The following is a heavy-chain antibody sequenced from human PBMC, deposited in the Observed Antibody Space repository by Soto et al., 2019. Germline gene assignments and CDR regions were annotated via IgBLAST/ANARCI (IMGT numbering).Heavy chain of an antibody. D-gene: IGHD2-15*01. V-gene: IGHV4-34*01. CDR2: INHSGST. Sequence: QVQLQQWGAGLLKPSETLSLTCAVYGGSFSGYYWSWIRQPPGKGLEWIGEINHSGSTNYNPALKSRVTLPVDTSKNQFSLKLSSVTAADTAVYYCARGSGYCSGGSCYWGHPLGLDYWGQGTLVTVSS. CDR1: GGSFSGYY. CDR3: ARGSGYCSGGSCYWGHPLGLDY. J-gene: IGHJ4*02.